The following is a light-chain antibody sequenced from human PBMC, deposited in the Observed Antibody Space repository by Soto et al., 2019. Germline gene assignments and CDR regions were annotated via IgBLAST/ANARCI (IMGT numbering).Light chain of an antibody. CDR3: QQYGSSLAVT. CDR1: QSLTNNY. CDR2: AAS. Sequence: EIVLTQSPGTLSLSPGERATLSCRASQSLTNNYLAWYQQKPGQAPRLLIYAASSRATGIPDRFSGSGSETDFTLTISRLEPEDLAVYYCQQYGSSLAVTFGGGTNVEIK. J-gene: IGKJ4*01. V-gene: IGKV3-20*01.